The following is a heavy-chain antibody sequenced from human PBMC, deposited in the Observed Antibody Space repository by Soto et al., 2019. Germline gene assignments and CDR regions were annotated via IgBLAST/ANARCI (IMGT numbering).Heavy chain of an antibody. CDR3: AKDMGASVAGTMD. D-gene: IGHD6-13*01. CDR2: IIWNSGSI. J-gene: IGHJ4*02. V-gene: IGHV3-9*01. Sequence: EVQLVEAGGGLVQPGRSLRLSCAASGFTFDDYAMHWVRQAPGKGLEWVSGIIWNSGSIGYADSVKGRFTISRDNAKNSLYLQMNSLRAEDTDLYNCAKDMGASVAGTMDWGQRTLVTVSS. CDR1: GFTFDDYA.